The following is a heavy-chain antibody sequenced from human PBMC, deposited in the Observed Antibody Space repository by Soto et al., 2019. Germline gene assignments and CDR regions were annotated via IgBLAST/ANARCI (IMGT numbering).Heavy chain of an antibody. V-gene: IGHV4-34*01. D-gene: IGHD2-8*01. J-gene: IGHJ4*02. CDR1: GGSFSGYY. Sequence: SETLSLTCAVYGGSFSGYYWSWIRQPPGKGLEWVGEINHSGSTNYNPSLKSRVTISVDTSKNQFSLKLSSVTAADTAVYYCARESVVLMVYALYYFDYWGQGTLVTVSS. CDR2: INHSGST. CDR3: ARESVVLMVYALYYFDY.